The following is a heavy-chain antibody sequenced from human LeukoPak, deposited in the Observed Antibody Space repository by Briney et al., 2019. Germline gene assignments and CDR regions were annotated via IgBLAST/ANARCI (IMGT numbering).Heavy chain of an antibody. J-gene: IGHJ4*02. CDR1: GYTFTSYD. D-gene: IGHD3-16*01. Sequence: ASVKVSCKASGYTFTSYDINWVRQATGQGLEWMGWMNPNSGNTGYAQKFQGRVTMTRNTSISTAYMELSSLRSEDTAVYYCAKDKIWGEDYFDYWGQGTLVTVSS. CDR2: MNPNSGNT. CDR3: AKDKIWGEDYFDY. V-gene: IGHV1-8*01.